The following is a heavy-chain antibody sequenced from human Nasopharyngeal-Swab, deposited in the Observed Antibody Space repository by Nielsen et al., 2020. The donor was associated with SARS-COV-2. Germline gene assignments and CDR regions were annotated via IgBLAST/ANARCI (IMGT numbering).Heavy chain of an antibody. V-gene: IGHV1-8*01. CDR3: ARGLKVRGVFYYYYYMDV. CDR2: MNPNSGNT. Sequence: ASVKVSYKASGYTFTSYDINWVRQATGQGLEWMGWMNPNSGNTGYAQKFQGRVTMTRNTSISTAYMELSSLRSEDTAVYYCARGLKVRGVFYYYYYMDVWGKGTTVTVSS. CDR1: GYTFTSYD. D-gene: IGHD3-10*01. J-gene: IGHJ6*03.